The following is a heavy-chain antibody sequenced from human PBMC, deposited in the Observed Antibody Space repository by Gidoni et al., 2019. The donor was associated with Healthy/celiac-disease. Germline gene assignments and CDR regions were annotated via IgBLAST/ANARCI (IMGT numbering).Heavy chain of an antibody. CDR2: ITPSGAST. J-gene: IGHJ2*01. CDR1: GFTFSSFA. CDR3: AKDWIAVLTNWYFDL. V-gene: IGHV3-23*01. D-gene: IGHD6-19*01. Sequence: DVQLLESGGGLVQPGGSLRLSCAASGFTFSSFAMSWVRQAPGKGLEWVSSITPSGASTYYADSLKGRFTISRDNSKNTLYLQMNSLRAEDTAVYYCAKDWIAVLTNWYFDLWGRGTLVTVSS.